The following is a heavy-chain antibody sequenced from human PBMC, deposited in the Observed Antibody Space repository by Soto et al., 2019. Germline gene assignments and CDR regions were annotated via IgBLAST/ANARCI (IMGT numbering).Heavy chain of an antibody. Sequence: QVHLEQWGAGLLKPSETLSLTCAVYGGSLSSYFWSWVRQPPGKGLEWIGEINHSGSTNYNPSLKNRVTISADASKHQFSLRLSSVTAADSAIYYCASYHYYDFWVGSRHYMDAWGKGTTVTVSS. V-gene: IGHV4-34*01. D-gene: IGHD3-3*01. CDR1: GGSLSSYF. CDR2: INHSGST. J-gene: IGHJ6*03. CDR3: ASYHYYDFWVGSRHYMDA.